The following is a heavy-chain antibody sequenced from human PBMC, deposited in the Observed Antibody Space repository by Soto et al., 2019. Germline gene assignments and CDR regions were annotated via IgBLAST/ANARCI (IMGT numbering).Heavy chain of an antibody. CDR2: INANNGGT. D-gene: IGHD2-21*01. J-gene: IGHJ6*02. Sequence: ASVKVSCKASGYSFTGNSMHWVRQAPGQGLEWMGWINANNGGTNYAQKFQGRVTMTTDTSTSTAYMELSSLRSDDTAVYYCARVRVRGYYYYYYGMDVWGQGTTVTVSS. V-gene: IGHV1-2*02. CDR1: GYSFTGNS. CDR3: ARVRVRGYYYYYYGMDV.